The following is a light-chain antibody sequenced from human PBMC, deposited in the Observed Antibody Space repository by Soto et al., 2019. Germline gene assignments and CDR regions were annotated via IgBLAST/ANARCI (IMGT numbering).Light chain of an antibody. CDR2: DAA. J-gene: IGKJ5*01. Sequence: EIVLTQSPATLSLSPGERATLSCRASQSVSSYLAWYQQKPGQAPRILLYDAANRATGIPSRFSGSGSGTAFTLTISSLEPEDFAVYYCQQRSNWPTFGQGTRVEIK. CDR3: QQRSNWPT. V-gene: IGKV3-11*01. CDR1: QSVSSY.